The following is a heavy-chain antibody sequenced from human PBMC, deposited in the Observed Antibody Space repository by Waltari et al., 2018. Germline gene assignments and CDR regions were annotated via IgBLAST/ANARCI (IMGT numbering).Heavy chain of an antibody. J-gene: IGHJ6*03. V-gene: IGHV3-23*04. CDR3: TKGATVTSATKYYYMDV. CDR2: ISGSGGST. CDR1: GFSFDTCA. Sequence: EVQLVESGGGFLQPGGSLRLSCTASGFSFDTCAMSWVRQAPGKGLEWVSAISGSGGSTYYEESVKGRFTISRDNSKNTLYLQMNNLSAEDTALYYCTKGATVTSATKYYYMDVWGKGTTVTVSS. D-gene: IGHD4-17*01.